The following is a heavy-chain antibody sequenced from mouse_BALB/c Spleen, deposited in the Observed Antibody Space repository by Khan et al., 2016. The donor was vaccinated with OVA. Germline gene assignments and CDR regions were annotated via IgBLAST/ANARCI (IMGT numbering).Heavy chain of an antibody. V-gene: IGHV1-7*01. J-gene: IGHJ2*01. CDR3: ARDRIDY. CDR2: INLTSGYT. Sequence: VQLQQSGAELAKPGASVKMSCKASGYTFTSYWMHWIKQRPGQGLEWIGYINLTSGYTDYNQKFKDKATLTADKSSSTAYMQLSSLTSDDSAVYYCARDRIDYWGQGTALTVSS. CDR1: GYTFTSYW.